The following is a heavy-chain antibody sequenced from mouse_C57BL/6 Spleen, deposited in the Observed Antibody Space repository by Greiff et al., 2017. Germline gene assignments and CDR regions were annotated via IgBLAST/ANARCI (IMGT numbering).Heavy chain of an antibody. CDR1: GYTFTDYY. V-gene: IGHV1-76*01. J-gene: IGHJ3*01. CDR3: ARYDYYGTWFAY. D-gene: IGHD1-1*01. Sequence: VQLQQSGAELVRPGASVKLSCKASGYTFTDYYINWVKQRPGQGLEWIARIYPGSGNTYYNEKFKGKATLTAEKSSSTAYMQLSSLTSEDSAVYFCARYDYYGTWFAYWGQGTLVTVSA. CDR2: IYPGSGNT.